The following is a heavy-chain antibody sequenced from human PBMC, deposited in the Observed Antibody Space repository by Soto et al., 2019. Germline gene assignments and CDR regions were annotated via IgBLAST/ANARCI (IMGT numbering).Heavy chain of an antibody. V-gene: IGHV4-4*02. CDR1: GGSISSSNW. J-gene: IGHJ4*02. D-gene: IGHD3-22*01. Sequence: SETLSLTCAVSGGSISSSNWWSWVRQPPGKGLEWIGEIYHSGSTNYNPSLKSRVTISVDKSKNQFSLKLSSVTAADTAVYYCARYPYYDSSGYSHWGQGTLVTVSS. CDR2: IYHSGST. CDR3: ARYPYYDSSGYSH.